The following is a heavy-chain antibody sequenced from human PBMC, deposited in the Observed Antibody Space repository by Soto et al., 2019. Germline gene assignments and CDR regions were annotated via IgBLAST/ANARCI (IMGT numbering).Heavy chain of an antibody. J-gene: IGHJ4*02. Sequence: QVQLQESGPRLVSPSQTLSLTCTVSGGSISSAAYCWSWIRQSPDKGLEWIGHIYDGGTTYSSPSPKGRVTISADTSEPQFSLKLSSVSAADTAVYYCARGPSGDKIDYWGQGIQVTVSS. V-gene: IGHV4-30-4*01. CDR2: IYDGGTT. CDR1: GGSISSAAYC. D-gene: IGHD7-27*01. CDR3: ARGPSGDKIDY.